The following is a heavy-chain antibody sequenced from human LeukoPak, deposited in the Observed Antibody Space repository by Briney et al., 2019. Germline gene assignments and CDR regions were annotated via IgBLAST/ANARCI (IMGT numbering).Heavy chain of an antibody. CDR2: ISGSGSST. Sequence: PGGSLRLSCAASGFTFSSYAMSWVRQAPGKGLEWVSVISGSGSSTSQVDSVKGRFTISRDNSKNTLYLQMNSLRAEDTAVYYCAKDRFGNKGYFDYWGQGTPVTVSS. D-gene: IGHD3-10*01. CDR1: GFTFSSYA. V-gene: IGHV3-23*01. J-gene: IGHJ4*02. CDR3: AKDRFGNKGYFDY.